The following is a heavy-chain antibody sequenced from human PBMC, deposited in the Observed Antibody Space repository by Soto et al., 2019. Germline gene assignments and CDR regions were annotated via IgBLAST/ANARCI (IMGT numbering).Heavy chain of an antibody. CDR1: GYIFTGYY. CDR3: VRGNAVVVAAATPAANVFDS. J-gene: IGHJ4*01. D-gene: IGHD2-15*01. Sequence: QVHLVQSGAEVKSPGASMKVSCEASGYIFTGYYMHWVRQTPGQGLEWMGWINPNDGFAKYAQKFQGRVTMTSDTSISTAYMELSSLTSDDAAVYYCVRGNAVVVAAATPAANVFDSWGQGALLTVSS. V-gene: IGHV1-2*02. CDR2: INPNDGFA.